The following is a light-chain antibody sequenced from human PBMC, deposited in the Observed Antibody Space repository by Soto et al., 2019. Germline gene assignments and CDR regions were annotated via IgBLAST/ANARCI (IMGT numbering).Light chain of an antibody. Sequence: DSQMTQSPSTLSASIGALAPITCRSSQSIRTWLAWYQHKTGKAPKLLIYDASSLESGVPSRFSGSGSGTEFTLTRSNLQPDYFANYFCQQYNNSPRTLGQGTKVDNK. V-gene: IGKV1-5*01. CDR3: QQYNNSPRT. CDR1: QSIRTW. CDR2: DAS. J-gene: IGKJ1*01.